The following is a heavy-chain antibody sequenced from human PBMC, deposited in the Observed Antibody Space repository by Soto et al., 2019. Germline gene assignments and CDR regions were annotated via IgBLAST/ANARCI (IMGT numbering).Heavy chain of an antibody. D-gene: IGHD2-21*02. CDR3: ARVRYGDYIDY. Sequence: EVQLLESGGGLVQPGGSLRRSCAASGFSFSSYAMGWVRQAPGKGLEWVSIISGSGGDAYYADSVKGRFTISRDNSKDTGYLQMNSLRAEDTAVYYCARVRYGDYIDYWGQGTQVTVSS. CDR2: ISGSGGDA. CDR1: GFSFSSYA. V-gene: IGHV3-23*01. J-gene: IGHJ4*02.